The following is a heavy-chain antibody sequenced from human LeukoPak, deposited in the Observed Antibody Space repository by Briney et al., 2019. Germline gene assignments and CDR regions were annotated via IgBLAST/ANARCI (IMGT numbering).Heavy chain of an antibody. V-gene: IGHV3-30-3*01. J-gene: IGHJ4*02. CDR3: ARASGEYQLLYDY. D-gene: IGHD2-2*01. CDR2: KSYDGSNK. CDR1: GFTFSSYA. Sequence: GGSLRLSCADSGFTFSSYAMHWVRQAPGKGLEWVAVKSYDGSNKYYADSVKGRFTISRDNSKNTLYLQMNSLRAEDTAVYYCARASGEYQLLYDYWGQGTLVTVSS.